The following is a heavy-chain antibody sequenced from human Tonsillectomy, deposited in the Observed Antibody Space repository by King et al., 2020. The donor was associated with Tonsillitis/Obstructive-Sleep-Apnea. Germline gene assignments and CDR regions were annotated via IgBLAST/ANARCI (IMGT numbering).Heavy chain of an antibody. CDR1: GFTFSSYA. CDR2: ISSNGGST. Sequence: VQLVESGGGLVQPGGSLRLSCAASGFTFSSYAMHWVRQAPGKGLEYVSAISSNGGSTYYANSVKGRFTISRDNSKNTLYLQMGSLRAEDMAVYSCATRLGYLSDAFDIWGQGTMVTVSS. V-gene: IGHV3-64*01. CDR3: ATRLGYLSDAFDI. D-gene: IGHD5-12*01. J-gene: IGHJ3*02.